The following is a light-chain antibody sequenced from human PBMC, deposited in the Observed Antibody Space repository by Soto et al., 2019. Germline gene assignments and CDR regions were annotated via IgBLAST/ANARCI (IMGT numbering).Light chain of an antibody. J-gene: IGKJ1*01. CDR1: QSVSSYY. CDR3: QQRSNWPIT. Sequence: EIVLTPSPGTLSLSPGERATLSCRACQSVSSYYLAWYQQKPGQAPRLLIYAASSRATGIPDRFSGGGSGTDFTLTISRLEPEDFAVYYCQQRSNWPITFGQGTKVDI. V-gene: IGKV3D-20*02. CDR2: AAS.